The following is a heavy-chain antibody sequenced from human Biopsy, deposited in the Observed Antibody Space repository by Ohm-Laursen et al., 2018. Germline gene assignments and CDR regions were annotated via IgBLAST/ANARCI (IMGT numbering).Heavy chain of an antibody. CDR3: ASVVLGPTNDAFDL. J-gene: IGHJ3*01. Sequence: SDTLSLTCNVSGGDINNYYWSWIRQPAGKGLEWIGRTYPGGSTNYNPSPKSRVTMSVDTSKKQLSLRLRSVTAADTAMYYCASVVLGPTNDAFDLWGQGTMVVVSS. CDR2: TYPGGST. D-gene: IGHD3-22*01. V-gene: IGHV4-4*07. CDR1: GGDINNYY.